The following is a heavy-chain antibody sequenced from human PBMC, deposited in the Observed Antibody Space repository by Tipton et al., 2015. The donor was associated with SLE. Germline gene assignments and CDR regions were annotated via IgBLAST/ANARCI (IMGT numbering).Heavy chain of an antibody. D-gene: IGHD1-26*01. CDR1: GGSISSSNW. V-gene: IGHV4-4*02. J-gene: IGHJ4*02. CDR2: IYHGGTT. CDR3: SRSAGGSHYPFSFDL. Sequence: SLRLSCAVSGGSISSSNWWSWVRQSPKKGLEWIGEIYHGGTTNYNPSLKSRVTMSVDTSKNQISLSLTSVTAADSAFYYCSRSAGGSHYPFSFDLWGQGTLVTVSS.